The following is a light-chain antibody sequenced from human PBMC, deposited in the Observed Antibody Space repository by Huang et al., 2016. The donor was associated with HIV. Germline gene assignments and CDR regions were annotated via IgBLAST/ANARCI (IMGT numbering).Light chain of an antibody. J-gene: IGKJ2*01. Sequence: IVLTQSPATLSLSPGESATLTCGASQSVRNNYLAWYQKKPGLAPRLLIYGAHVRATGITDRCSGSGSGTDFTLTISRLEPEDFAMYYCQQYSTSSYTFGQGTKVDI. V-gene: IGKV3D-20*01. CDR3: QQYSTSSYT. CDR2: GAH. CDR1: QSVRNNY.